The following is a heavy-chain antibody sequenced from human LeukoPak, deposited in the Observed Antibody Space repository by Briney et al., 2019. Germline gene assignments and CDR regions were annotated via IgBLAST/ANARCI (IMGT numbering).Heavy chain of an antibody. V-gene: IGHV4-61*02. CDR1: GGSISSGSYY. CDR3: ARNFWSGYYGGYYYYMDV. D-gene: IGHD3-3*01. J-gene: IGHJ6*03. Sequence: SETLSLTCTVSGGSISSGSYYWSWIRQPAGKGLEWIGRIYTSGSTNYNPSLKSRVTISVDTSKNQFSLKLSSVTAADTAVYYCARNFWSGYYGGYYYYMDVWGKGTTVTVSS. CDR2: IYTSGST.